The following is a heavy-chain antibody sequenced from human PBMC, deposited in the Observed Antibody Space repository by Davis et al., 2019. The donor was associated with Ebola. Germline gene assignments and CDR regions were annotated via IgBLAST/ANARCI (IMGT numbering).Heavy chain of an antibody. J-gene: IGHJ6*03. CDR3: ARRGAGKTTPLAYYYYMDV. Sequence: GESLKISCAASGFNFGSYSMTWVRQAPGKGLEWISFITSTGSAIYYADSLRGRFTASRDNAKNLLYLQMTSLRDEDTAVYYCARRGAGKTTPLAYYYYMDVWGKGTTVTVSS. D-gene: IGHD1-1*01. CDR1: GFNFGSYS. CDR2: ITSTGSAI. V-gene: IGHV3-48*02.